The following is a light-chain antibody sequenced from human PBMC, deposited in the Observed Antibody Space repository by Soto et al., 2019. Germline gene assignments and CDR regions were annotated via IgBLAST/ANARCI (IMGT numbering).Light chain of an antibody. V-gene: IGLV1-40*01. CDR1: SSNIGAGYD. Sequence: QAVVTQPPSVSGAPGQRVTISCTGSSSNIGAGYDVHWYQQLPGTAPKLLIYGNSNRPSGVPDRFSGSKSGTSASLAITGRQAENEADYYCESYDSSSHVVFGGGTQLTVL. J-gene: IGLJ2*01. CDR3: ESYDSSSHVV. CDR2: GNS.